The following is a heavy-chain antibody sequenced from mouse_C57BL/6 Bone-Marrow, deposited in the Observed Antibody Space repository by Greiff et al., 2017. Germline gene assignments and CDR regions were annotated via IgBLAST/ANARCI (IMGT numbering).Heavy chain of an antibody. Sequence: EVQLQQSGPELVKPGASVKISCKASGYSFTDYNMTWVRQSNGKSLEWVGVINPNSGTTSYNQKFKGKATLTVDQSYNTAYMNLNSLTSEDSAVYYCARYDYGSSLDYWGQGTTLTVSS. J-gene: IGHJ2*01. D-gene: IGHD1-1*01. V-gene: IGHV1-39*01. CDR1: GYSFTDYN. CDR2: INPNSGTT. CDR3: ARYDYGSSLDY.